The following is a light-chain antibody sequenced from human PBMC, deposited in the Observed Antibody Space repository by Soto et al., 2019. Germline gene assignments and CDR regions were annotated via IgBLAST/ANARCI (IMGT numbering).Light chain of an antibody. CDR1: ESIRYY. Sequence: EIVLTQSPATLSLSPGERATVSCRASESIRYYLAWYQQKPGQAPRLLIFDTSNRATGIPARFSGSGSGTDVTLTISSLEPEDFAVYYCQPRSNWPLTFGQGTRLEIK. V-gene: IGKV3-11*01. CDR3: QPRSNWPLT. J-gene: IGKJ5*01. CDR2: DTS.